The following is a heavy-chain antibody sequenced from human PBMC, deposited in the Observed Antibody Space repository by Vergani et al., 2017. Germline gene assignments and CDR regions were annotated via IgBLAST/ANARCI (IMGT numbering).Heavy chain of an antibody. Sequence: QVQLQESGPGLVKPSETLSLTCTVSGGSISSYYWSWIRQPPGKGLEWIGYIYYSGSTTYNPPLKSRVTISVDTSKNQFSLKLSSVTAADTAVYYCARVERGGWFRGDAFDVWGQGTMVTVSS. J-gene: IGHJ3*01. CDR3: ARVERGGWFRGDAFDV. CDR1: GGSISSYY. D-gene: IGHD6-19*01. V-gene: IGHV4-59*01. CDR2: IYYSGST.